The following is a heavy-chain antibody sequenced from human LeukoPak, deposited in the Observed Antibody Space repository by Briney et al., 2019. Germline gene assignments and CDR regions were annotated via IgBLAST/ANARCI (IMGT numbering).Heavy chain of an antibody. CDR2: IKQDGSEK. J-gene: IGHJ6*02. V-gene: IGHV3-7*01. CDR3: ARLHFDILTGPLGGMDV. D-gene: IGHD3-9*01. CDR1: GFTFSSYW. Sequence: GGSLRLSCAASGFTFSSYWMSWVRQAPGKGLEWVANIKQDGSEKYYVDSVKARFTISRGNAKNSLYLQMNSLRAEDTAVYYCARLHFDILTGPLGGMDVWGQGTTVTVSS.